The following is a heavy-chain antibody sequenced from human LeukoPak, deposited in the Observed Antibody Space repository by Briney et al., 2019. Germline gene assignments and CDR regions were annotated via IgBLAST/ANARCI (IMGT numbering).Heavy chain of an antibody. Sequence: SETLSLTCTVPGGSVSSGSYYWSWIRQPPGKGLEWIGYIYYSGSTNYNPSLKSRVTISVDTSKNQFSLKLSSVTAADTAVYYCARSLVVPAAIFHNWFDPWGQGTLVTVSS. D-gene: IGHD2-2*01. CDR3: ARSLVVPAAIFHNWFDP. V-gene: IGHV4-61*01. CDR1: GGSVSSGSYY. CDR2: IYYSGST. J-gene: IGHJ5*02.